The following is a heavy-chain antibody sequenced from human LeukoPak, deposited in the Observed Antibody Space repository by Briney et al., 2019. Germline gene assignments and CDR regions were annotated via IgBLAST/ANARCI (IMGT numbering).Heavy chain of an antibody. D-gene: IGHD3-22*01. V-gene: IGHV3-23*01. Sequence: GGSLRLSCAASGFTFSSYAMSWVRQAPGKGLEWVSAISGSGGSTYYADSVKGRFTISRDNSKNTLYLQMNSLRAEDTAVYYCVGGYDSSGYFTDPAYYYYYYMDVWGKGTTVTVSS. CDR3: VGGYDSSGYFTDPAYYYYYYMDV. CDR2: ISGSGGST. J-gene: IGHJ6*03. CDR1: GFTFSSYA.